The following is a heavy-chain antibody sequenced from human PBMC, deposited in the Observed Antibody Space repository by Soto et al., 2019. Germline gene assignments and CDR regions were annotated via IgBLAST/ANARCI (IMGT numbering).Heavy chain of an antibody. CDR1: GFTFSDYW. CDR2: IKFDGREK. J-gene: IGHJ4*02. CDR3: VKDGGYCSSSTCYSPRNHYFDS. D-gene: IGHD2-2*01. V-gene: IGHV3-7*03. Sequence: GGSLRLSCEAYGFTFSDYWMSWVRQAPGKGPEWVANIKFDGREKQYVDSVRGRFTISRDNSRNSLFLQMNSLRAGDTAGYYCVKDGGYCSSSTCYSPRNHYFDSWGQGTLVTVS.